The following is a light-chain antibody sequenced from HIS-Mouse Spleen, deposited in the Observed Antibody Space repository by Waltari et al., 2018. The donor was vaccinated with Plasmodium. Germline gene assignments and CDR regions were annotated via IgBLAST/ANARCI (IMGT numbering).Light chain of an antibody. CDR3: CSYAGSSTFVV. J-gene: IGLJ2*01. V-gene: IGLV2-23*03. CDR2: EGS. CDR1: RRDVGSYHL. Sequence: QSALTQPASVSGSPGQSITISCTGTRRDVGSYHLLSLYQQHPGKAPKLMIYEGSNRPSGVSNRFSGSKSGNTASLTISGLQAEDEADYYCCSYAGSSTFVVFGGGTKLTVL.